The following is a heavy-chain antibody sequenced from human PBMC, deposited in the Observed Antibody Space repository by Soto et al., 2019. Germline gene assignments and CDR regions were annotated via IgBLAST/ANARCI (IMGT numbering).Heavy chain of an antibody. D-gene: IGHD5-18*01. CDR2: IYNSGST. CDR3: ARHPDTIASTGCFDP. V-gene: IGHV4-39*01. CDR1: GASISSSSYY. Sequence: QLELQESGPGLVKPSEPLSLPCTASGASISSSSYYWGWMRQPPGKGVEWIGSIYNSGSTYHNPSLNIRVTISVDTSKTQFSLTLSCVTAADTAVYYCARHPDTIASTGCFDPWGQGTLVTVSS. J-gene: IGHJ5*02.